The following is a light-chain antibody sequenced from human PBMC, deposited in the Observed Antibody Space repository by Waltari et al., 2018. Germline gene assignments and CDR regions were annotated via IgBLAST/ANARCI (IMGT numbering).Light chain of an antibody. Sequence: QSVLTQPPSVSAAPGQKVTISCSGSSSSIGNNYVSWYQHLPGTAPKLLMYGNDKRPSWIPDRFSGSKSGTSATLGITGLQTGDEADYYCASGDNSLSVEIIGGGTKLTVL. CDR1: SSSIGNNY. V-gene: IGLV1-51*02. J-gene: IGLJ2*01. CDR2: GND. CDR3: ASGDNSLSVEI.